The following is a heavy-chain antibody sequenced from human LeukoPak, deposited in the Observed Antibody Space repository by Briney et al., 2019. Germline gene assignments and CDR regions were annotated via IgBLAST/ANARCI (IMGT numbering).Heavy chain of an antibody. CDR2: IIPIFGTA. CDR1: GGTFSSYA. CDR3: ARVLVDFWSGSTYYYYGMDV. J-gene: IGHJ6*02. V-gene: IGHV1-69*13. Sequence: SVKVSCKASGGTFSSYAISWVRQAPEQGLEWMGGIIPIFGTANYAQKFQGRVTITADESTSTAYMELSSLRSEDTAVYYCARVLVDFWSGSTYYYYGMDVWGQGTTVTVSS. D-gene: IGHD3-3*01.